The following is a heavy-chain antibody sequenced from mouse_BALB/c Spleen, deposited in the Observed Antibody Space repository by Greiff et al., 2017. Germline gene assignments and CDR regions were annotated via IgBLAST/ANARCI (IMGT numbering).Heavy chain of an antibody. J-gene: IGHJ4*01. D-gene: IGHD2-2*01. CDR2: IWAGGST. Sequence: QVQLQQSGPGLVAPSQSLSITCTVSGFSLTSYGVHWVRQPPGKGLEWLGVIWAGGSTNYNSALMSRLSISKDNSKSQVFLKMNSLQTDDTAMYYCARDWIDYGYDHTMDYWGQGTSVTVSS. CDR3: ARDWIDYGYDHTMDY. CDR1: GFSLTSYG. V-gene: IGHV2-9*02.